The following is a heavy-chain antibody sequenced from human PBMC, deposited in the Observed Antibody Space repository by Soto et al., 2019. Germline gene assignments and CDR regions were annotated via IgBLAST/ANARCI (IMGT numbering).Heavy chain of an antibody. V-gene: IGHV3-23*01. CDR2: ISDTGVTT. D-gene: IGHD2-15*01. Sequence: GGSLRLSCAASGFTFSSYAMTWVRQAPGKGLEWVSAISDTGVTTYYADSVKGRFTISRDNSKTTLYLQMNSLRAEDTAVYYCANGPFVSYCTSGSCYFDYWGQGTLVTVSS. CDR1: GFTFSSYA. J-gene: IGHJ4*02. CDR3: ANGPFVSYCTSGSCYFDY.